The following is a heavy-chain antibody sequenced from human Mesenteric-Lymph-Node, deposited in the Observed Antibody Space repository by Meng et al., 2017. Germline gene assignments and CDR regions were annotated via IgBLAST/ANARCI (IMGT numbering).Heavy chain of an antibody. Sequence: GESLKISCAASGFTFSTYWMHWVRQAPGKGLVWVSRINGDGSSTNYADCVKGRFTISRDNAKNTLYLQMNSLRAEDMALYYCAKGGSMIVVVPIDYWGQGTLVTVSS. J-gene: IGHJ4*02. CDR1: GFTFSTYW. CDR3: AKGGSMIVVVPIDY. CDR2: INGDGSST. V-gene: IGHV3-74*01. D-gene: IGHD3-22*01.